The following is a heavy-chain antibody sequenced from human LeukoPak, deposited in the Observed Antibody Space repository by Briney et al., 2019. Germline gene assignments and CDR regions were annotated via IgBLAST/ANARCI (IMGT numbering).Heavy chain of an antibody. CDR3: ASGILGTKGFGY. J-gene: IGHJ4*02. CDR2: MNPNSGNT. CDR1: GYTFTSYD. V-gene: IGHV1-8*01. D-gene: IGHD3-10*01. Sequence: GASVKVSCKASGYTFTSYDINWVRQATGQGLEWMGWMNPNSGNTGYAQKFQGRVTMTRNTSISTAYMELSSLRSEDTAVYYCASGILGTKGFGYWGQGTLVTVSS.